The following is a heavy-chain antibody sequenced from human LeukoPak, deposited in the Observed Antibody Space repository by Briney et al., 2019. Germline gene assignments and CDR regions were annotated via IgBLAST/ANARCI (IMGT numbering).Heavy chain of an antibody. J-gene: IGHJ3*01. CDR1: GFIISSYV. D-gene: IGHD2-15*01. V-gene: IGHV3-21*01. Sequence: GGSLRLSCAASGFIISSYVMSWVRQAPGKGLEWVSFISSTSSNTYYADSVKGRFTISRDNSKNSLYLQMKRLSAEETVVYYCWSGSRGETGVWGRGPMVSVS. CDR3: WSGSRGETGV. CDR2: ISSTSSNT.